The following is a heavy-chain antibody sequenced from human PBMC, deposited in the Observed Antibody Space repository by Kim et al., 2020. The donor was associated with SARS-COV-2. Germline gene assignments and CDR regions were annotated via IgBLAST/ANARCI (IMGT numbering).Heavy chain of an antibody. Sequence: SVKVSCKASGGTFSSYAISWVRQAPGQGLEWMGGIIPIFGTANYAQKFQGRVTITADESTSTAYMELSSLRSEDTAVYYCARESWEGGVVGQNYYYYGMDVWGQGTTVTVSS. V-gene: IGHV1-69*13. CDR3: ARESWEGGVVGQNYYYYGMDV. CDR2: IIPIFGTA. CDR1: GGTFSSYA. J-gene: IGHJ6*02. D-gene: IGHD2-8*02.